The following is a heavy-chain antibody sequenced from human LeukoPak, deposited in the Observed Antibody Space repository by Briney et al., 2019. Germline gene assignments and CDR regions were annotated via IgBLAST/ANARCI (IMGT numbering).Heavy chain of an antibody. CDR3: VKGVETAMVPDY. V-gene: IGHV3-64D*09. Sequence: GGSLRLSCSASGFTFWSYGIHWVRQAPGKGLQYVSAISTNGGSTYYADSVKGRFTISRDNSKNTLYLQMSSLRAEDTAVYYCVKGVETAMVPDYWGQGTLFTVSP. J-gene: IGHJ4*02. CDR1: GFTFWSYG. CDR2: ISTNGGST. D-gene: IGHD5-18*01.